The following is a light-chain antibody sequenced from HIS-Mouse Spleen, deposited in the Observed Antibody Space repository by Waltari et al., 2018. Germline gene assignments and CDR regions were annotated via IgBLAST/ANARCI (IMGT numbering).Light chain of an antibody. Sequence: QSALTQPASVSGSPGQSITISCTGTSRDVGGYNYVSRYQQHPGKAPKLMIYDVSNRPSGVSNRFSGSKSGNTASLTISGLQAEDEADYYCSSYTSSSFNVVFGGGTKLTVL. J-gene: IGLJ2*01. V-gene: IGLV2-14*03. CDR1: SRDVGGYNY. CDR2: DVS. CDR3: SSYTSSSFNVV.